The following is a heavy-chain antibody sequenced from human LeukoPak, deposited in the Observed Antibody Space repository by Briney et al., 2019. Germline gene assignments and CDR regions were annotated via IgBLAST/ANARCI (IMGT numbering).Heavy chain of an antibody. V-gene: IGHV3-23*01. Sequence: GGSLRLSCAASGFIFSPYAMSWVRQAPGKGLEWVAGIAGGDDRFYADSVKGRFSISRDNSKNTVDLQMNSLRVEDTAVYYCAKDSVSGDGYWDFDYWGQGTLVTVSS. J-gene: IGHJ4*02. CDR2: IAGGDDR. D-gene: IGHD5-24*01. CDR3: AKDSVSGDGYWDFDY. CDR1: GFIFSPYA.